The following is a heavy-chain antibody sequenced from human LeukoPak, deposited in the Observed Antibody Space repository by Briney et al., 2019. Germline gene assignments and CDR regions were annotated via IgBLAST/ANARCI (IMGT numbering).Heavy chain of an antibody. J-gene: IGHJ5*02. V-gene: IGHV4-30-2*01. CDR3: ARVVMGEVVPAIRLGGWFDP. CDR2: IYHSGST. CDR1: GGSISSGGYS. Sequence: PSETLSLTCAVSGGSISSGGYSWSWIRQPPGKGLEWIGYIYHSGSTYYDPSLKSRVTISVDRSKNQFSLKLSSVTAADTAVYYCARVVMGEVVPAIRLGGWFDPWGQGTLVTVSS. D-gene: IGHD2-2*01.